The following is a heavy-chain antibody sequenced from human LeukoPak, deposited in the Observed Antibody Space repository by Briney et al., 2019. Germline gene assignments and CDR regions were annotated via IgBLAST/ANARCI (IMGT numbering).Heavy chain of an antibody. J-gene: IGHJ5*02. CDR2: ISTDNGNT. D-gene: IGHD1-14*01. CDR3: ARDSGSDLNWFDP. V-gene: IGHV1/OR15-2*02. Sequence: ASVKVSCKASGYTFTGYYMHWVRQAPGRGLEWMGWISTDNGNTNYLQNLQGRVSMTRDTFTSTAYLQLRGLRSDDTAVYYCARDSGSDLNWFDPWGQGTLVTVSS. CDR1: GYTFTGYY.